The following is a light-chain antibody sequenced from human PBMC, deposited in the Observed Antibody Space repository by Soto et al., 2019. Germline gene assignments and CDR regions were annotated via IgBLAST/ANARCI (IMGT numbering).Light chain of an antibody. CDR2: DDS. CDR3: QVWDTSSDHVV. J-gene: IGLJ2*01. V-gene: IGLV3-21*02. Sequence: SYELTQPPSVSVAPGQTARITCGRDNIGSKSVQWYQQKPGQAPVLVVYDDSDRPSGIPERFSGSDSGNTATLTISRVEAGDEADYYCQVWDTSSDHVVFGGGTKVTVL. CDR1: NIGSKS.